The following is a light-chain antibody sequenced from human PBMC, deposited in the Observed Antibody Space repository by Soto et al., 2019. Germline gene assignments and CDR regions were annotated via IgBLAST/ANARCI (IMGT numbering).Light chain of an antibody. CDR1: QRVSASY. Sequence: EIVLTQSPGTLSLSPGEKGTLFCRASQRVSASYLAWYQQKPGQAPRLLIYGASTRATGFPDRFSGSGSGTDFTLTISRLESEDFAVYYCQQYARSPLTFGQGTRLEIK. CDR3: QQYARSPLT. V-gene: IGKV3-20*01. CDR2: GAS. J-gene: IGKJ5*01.